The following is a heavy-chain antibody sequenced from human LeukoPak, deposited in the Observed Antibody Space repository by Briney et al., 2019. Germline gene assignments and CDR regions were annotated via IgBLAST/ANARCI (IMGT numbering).Heavy chain of an antibody. CDR1: GFTFDDYA. D-gene: IGHD3-22*01. CDR3: AKDISPGYYDSSGYYSFMPGY. Sequence: PGRSLRLSCAASGFTFDDYAMPWVRQAPGKGLEWVSGISWNSGSIDYADSVKGRFTISRDNAKNSLYLQMNSLRAEDTALYYCAKDISPGYYDSSGYYSFMPGYWGQGTLVTVSS. CDR2: ISWNSGSI. J-gene: IGHJ4*02. V-gene: IGHV3-9*01.